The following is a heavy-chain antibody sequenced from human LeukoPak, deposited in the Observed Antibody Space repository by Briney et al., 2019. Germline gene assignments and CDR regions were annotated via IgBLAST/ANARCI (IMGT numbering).Heavy chain of an antibody. CDR2: INPNSGGT. D-gene: IGHD6-13*01. V-gene: IGHV1-2*02. J-gene: IGHJ4*02. CDR1: GYTFTGYY. CDR3: ARDGARGQQLVTLGY. Sequence: GASVKVSCKASGYTFTGYYMHWVRQAPGQGLEWMGWINPNSGGTNYAQKFQGRVTMTRDTSISTAYMELSRLRSDDTAVYYCARDGARGQQLVTLGYWGQGTLVTVSS.